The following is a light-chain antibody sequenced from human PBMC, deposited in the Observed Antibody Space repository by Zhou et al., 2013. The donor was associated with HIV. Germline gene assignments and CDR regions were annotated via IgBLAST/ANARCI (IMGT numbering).Light chain of an antibody. J-gene: IGKJ4*01. V-gene: IGKV2-28*01. CDR3: MQALESPLT. CDR2: LGS. CDR1: QSLLHSNGYNY. Sequence: DIVMTQSPLSLPVTPGEPASISCRSSQSLLHSNGYNYLDWYLQKPGQSPQLLIYLGSNRASGVPDRFSGSGSGTDFTLEISRVEADDAGVYYCMQALESPLTFGGGTKVQIK.